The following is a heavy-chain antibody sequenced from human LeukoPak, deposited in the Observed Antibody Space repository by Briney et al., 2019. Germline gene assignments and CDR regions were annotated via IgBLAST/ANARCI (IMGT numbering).Heavy chain of an antibody. CDR3: ARVKAAALMAIDY. CDR1: GFTFSSYL. D-gene: IGHD6-13*01. Sequence: GGPLTLPCAASGFTFSSYLMMWVRQAPGKGLEWVANIKQDGSEKYYVDSVKGRFTISRDSTKNSLFLQMNSLRAEDTAVYYCARVKAAALMAIDYWGQGTLVTVSS. J-gene: IGHJ4*02. CDR2: IKQDGSEK. V-gene: IGHV3-7*01.